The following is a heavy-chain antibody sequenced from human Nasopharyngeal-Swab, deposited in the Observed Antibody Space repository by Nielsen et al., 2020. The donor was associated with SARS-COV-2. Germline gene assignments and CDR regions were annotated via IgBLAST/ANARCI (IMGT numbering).Heavy chain of an antibody. Sequence: GESLKISCAAFGFSFSVSSLNWVRQASGKGLEWVGRIRSKVNSYATTYGVSVKGRFTISRDDSKNTAYLQMNSLKTEDTAVYYCARVNPISGSYYDAIDIWGKGTMVTVSS. CDR2: IRSKVNSYAT. V-gene: IGHV3-73*01. CDR1: GFSFSVSS. J-gene: IGHJ3*02. CDR3: ARVNPISGSYYDAIDI. D-gene: IGHD1-26*01.